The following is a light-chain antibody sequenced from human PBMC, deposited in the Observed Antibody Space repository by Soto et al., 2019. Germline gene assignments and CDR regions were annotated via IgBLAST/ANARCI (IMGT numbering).Light chain of an antibody. CDR2: DAS. Sequence: DIQMTQSPSSLSASVGDRVTITCQASQDISNYLNWYQQKPGKAPKVVIYDASNLETGVPSRFSGSGSGTDFTFTISSLQPDDIATYYCQQYDNLLTFGGGTKVEI. J-gene: IGKJ4*01. V-gene: IGKV1-33*01. CDR1: QDISNY. CDR3: QQYDNLLT.